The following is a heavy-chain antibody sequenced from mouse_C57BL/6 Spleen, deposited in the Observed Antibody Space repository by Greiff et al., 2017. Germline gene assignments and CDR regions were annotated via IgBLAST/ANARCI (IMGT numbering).Heavy chain of an antibody. CDR3: ARSGSSSAWFAY. CDR1: GFNIKDYY. Sequence: VQLQQSGAELVKPGASVKLSCTASGFNIKDYYMHWVKQRTEQGLEWIGRIDPEDGETKYAQNFQGKATITADTDSNTAYLQLSSLTSEDTAVYYCARSGSSSAWFAYWGQGTLVTVSA. J-gene: IGHJ3*01. D-gene: IGHD1-1*01. V-gene: IGHV14-2*01. CDR2: IDPEDGET.